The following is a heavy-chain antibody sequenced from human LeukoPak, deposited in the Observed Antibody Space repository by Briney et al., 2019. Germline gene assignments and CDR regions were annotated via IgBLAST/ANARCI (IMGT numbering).Heavy chain of an antibody. J-gene: IGHJ4*02. Sequence: GGSLRLSCAASGFTFSDYGMHWVRQAPGKGLDWVAFIQYDGSTKSYADSVKGRFTISRDNSKNTLYLQMNSLRAEDTAVYYCAKVIAYSFYYDSSGLSDYWGQGTLVTVSS. CDR2: IQYDGSTK. D-gene: IGHD3-22*01. V-gene: IGHV3-30*02. CDR3: AKVIAYSFYYDSSGLSDY. CDR1: GFTFSDYG.